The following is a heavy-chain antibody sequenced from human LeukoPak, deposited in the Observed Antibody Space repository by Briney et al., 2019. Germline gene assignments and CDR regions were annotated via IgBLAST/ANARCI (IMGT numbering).Heavy chain of an antibody. D-gene: IGHD3-22*01. Sequence: SETLSLTCTVSGGSISSGGYYWSWIRQHPGKGLEWIGYIYYSGSTYYNPSLKSRVTISVDTSKNQFSLKLSSVTAADTAVYYCARGLRNYYDSSGYSIYYCYGMDVWGQGTTVTVSS. CDR1: GGSISSGGYY. CDR2: IYYSGST. V-gene: IGHV4-31*03. CDR3: ARGLRNYYDSSGYSIYYCYGMDV. J-gene: IGHJ6*02.